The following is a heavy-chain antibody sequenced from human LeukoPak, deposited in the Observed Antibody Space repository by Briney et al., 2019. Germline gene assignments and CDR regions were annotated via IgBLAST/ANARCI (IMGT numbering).Heavy chain of an antibody. V-gene: IGHV3-23*01. CDR1: GFTFSSYT. J-gene: IGHJ4*02. Sequence: PGGSLRLSCAASGFTFSSYTMRWVRQAPGKGLEWVSAISGSGGSTSYTDSVKGRFTISRDNSKNTLYLQMNSLRADDTDLYYCAKGLLLWFGEPGGFDYWGQGTLVTVSS. D-gene: IGHD3-10*01. CDR3: AKGLLLWFGEPGGFDY. CDR2: ISGSGGST.